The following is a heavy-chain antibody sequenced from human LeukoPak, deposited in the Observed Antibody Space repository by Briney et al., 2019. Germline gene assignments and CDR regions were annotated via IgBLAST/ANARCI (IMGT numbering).Heavy chain of an antibody. CDR1: GFIVSSNY. J-gene: IGHJ5*02. D-gene: IGHD6-13*01. CDR2: IYSGGST. CDR3: ARAAGTGWFDP. V-gene: IGHV3-53*01. Sequence: GGSLRLSCAASGFIVSSNYMSWVRRAPGKGLEWVSVIYSGGSTYYADSVKGRFTISRDNSKNTLYLQMNSLRAEDTAVYYCARAAGTGWFDPWGQGTLVTVSS.